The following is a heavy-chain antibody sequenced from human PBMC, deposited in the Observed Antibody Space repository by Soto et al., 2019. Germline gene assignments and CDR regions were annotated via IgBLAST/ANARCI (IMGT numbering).Heavy chain of an antibody. Sequence: QVQLVQSGAEVKKPGSSVKVSCKASGGTFSSYAISWVRQAPGQGLEWMGGIIPIFGTANYAQKFQGRVTITADKSTSTAYMELSSLRSEDTGVYYCARAFHSSSSTYYYYGMDVWGQGTTVTVSS. CDR2: IIPIFGTA. V-gene: IGHV1-69*06. CDR1: GGTFSSYA. CDR3: ARAFHSSSSTYYYYGMDV. J-gene: IGHJ6*02. D-gene: IGHD6-6*01.